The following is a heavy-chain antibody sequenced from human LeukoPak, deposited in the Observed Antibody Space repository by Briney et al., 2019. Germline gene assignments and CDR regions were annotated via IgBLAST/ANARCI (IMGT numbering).Heavy chain of an antibody. CDR2: IYDSGST. Sequence: SQTLSLTCTVSGGSISSGGYYWNWIRQHPGKGLEWIGYIYDSGSTYYNPSLKSRSTISVDTSKNQFSLKLSSVTAADTAVYYCARGYCTNGVCSSDYFDYWGQGTLVTVSS. V-gene: IGHV4-31*03. D-gene: IGHD2-8*01. CDR3: ARGYCTNGVCSSDYFDY. CDR1: GGSISSGGYY. J-gene: IGHJ4*02.